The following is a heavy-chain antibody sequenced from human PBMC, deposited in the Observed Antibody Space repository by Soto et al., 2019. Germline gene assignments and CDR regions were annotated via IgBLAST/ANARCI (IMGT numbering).Heavy chain of an antibody. CDR1: GGTFSSYA. Sequence: SVKVSCKASGGTFSSYAISWVRQAPGQGLEWMGGIIPIFGTANYAQKFQGRVTITADESTSTAYMELSSLRSEDTAVYYCARGSIVVVPAIYYYYGMDVWGQGTTVTVSS. CDR3: ARGSIVVVPAIYYYYGMDV. V-gene: IGHV1-69*13. D-gene: IGHD2-2*01. J-gene: IGHJ6*02. CDR2: IIPIFGTA.